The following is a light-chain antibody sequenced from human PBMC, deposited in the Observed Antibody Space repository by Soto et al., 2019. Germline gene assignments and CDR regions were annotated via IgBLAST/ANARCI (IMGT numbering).Light chain of an antibody. CDR1: SGHSTYA. V-gene: IGLV4-69*01. J-gene: IGLJ3*02. CDR2: LNSDGSH. Sequence: QLVLTQSPSASASLGASVKLTCTLSSGHSTYAIAWHQQQPEKGPRYLMNLNSDGSHSKGDGIPDRFSGSSSGAERYLTISSLQSEDEADYYCQTWGTGDWVFGGGTKVTVL. CDR3: QTWGTGDWV.